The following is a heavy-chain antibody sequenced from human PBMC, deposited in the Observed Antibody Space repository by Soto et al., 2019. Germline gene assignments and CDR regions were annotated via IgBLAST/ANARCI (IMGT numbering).Heavy chain of an antibody. D-gene: IGHD6-19*01. CDR1: GFTFSAVY. V-gene: IGHV3-11*05. J-gene: IGHJ4*02. CDR3: ARYRGAVTGQYFDY. CDR2: ISSSGTAA. Sequence: QVQLEESGGGLVKPGGTLRLSCAASGFTFSAVYMSWIRQAPNKGLEYISYISSSGTAANYADSVKGRFTMSRDNAKNSHFRQLTSLRAEDSAVYYFARYRGAVTGQYFDYWGQGALVTVS.